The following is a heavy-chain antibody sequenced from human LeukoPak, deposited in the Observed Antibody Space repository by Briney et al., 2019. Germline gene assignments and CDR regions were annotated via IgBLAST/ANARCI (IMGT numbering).Heavy chain of an antibody. CDR3: ARGPSPGYASGWNTYFDP. J-gene: IGHJ5*02. CDR1: GSTFTDYH. D-gene: IGHD6-19*01. V-gene: IGHV1-2*02. CDR2: INPDSGGT. Sequence: ASVKVSCKASGSTFTDYHVHWVRQAPGQGLEWMGWINPDSGGTQYQGRVTMTRDTSISTVYMELSSLTSDDTAVFYCARGPSPGYASGWNTYFDPWGQGTLVTVSS.